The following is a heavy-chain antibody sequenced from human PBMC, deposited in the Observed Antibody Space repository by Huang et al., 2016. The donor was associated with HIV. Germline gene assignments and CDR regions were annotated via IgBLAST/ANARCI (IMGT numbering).Heavy chain of an antibody. Sequence: QVQLYQWGAGPLRPSETLSLTCGVSGGSLHGYYWNWLRQSPGRGLEWLGEVTHGGSNKYNPSIKSRGTISVETSKSQFSLNLTSVTATDTADYYCATSRSGSGWFLDIWGRGTLVSVS. CDR2: VTHGGSN. D-gene: IGHD6-19*01. CDR1: GGSLHGYY. CDR3: ATSRSGSGWFLDI. J-gene: IGHJ2*01. V-gene: IGHV4-34*01.